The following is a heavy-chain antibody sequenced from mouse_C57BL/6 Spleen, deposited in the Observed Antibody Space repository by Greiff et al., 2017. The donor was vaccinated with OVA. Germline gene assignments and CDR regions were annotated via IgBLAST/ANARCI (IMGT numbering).Heavy chain of an antibody. CDR1: GYTFTDYE. CDR3: TRDFSPYYFDY. CDR2: IDPETGGT. V-gene: IGHV1-15*01. J-gene: IGHJ2*01. Sequence: VQLQASGAELVRPGASVTLSCKASGYTFTDYEMHWVKQTPVHGLEWIGAIDPETGGTASNQKFKGKAILTADKSSSTAYMELRSLTSEDSAVYYCTRDFSPYYFDYWGQGTTLTVSS.